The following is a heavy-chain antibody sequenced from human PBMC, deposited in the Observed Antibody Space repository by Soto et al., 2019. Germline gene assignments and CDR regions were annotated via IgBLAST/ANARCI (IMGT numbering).Heavy chain of an antibody. V-gene: IGHV3-30*09. CDR2: ISFDGATK. Sequence: QEQLVESGGGVVQRGRPLRLSCAASEFTFSPYPMHWVRQAPGKGLEWVAVISFDGATKYYADSVKGRFAISRDNSMNTLYLQMNSLRTEVTAVYYCAKDQSASSNSYHAMDVWGPGTTVTVSS. CDR3: AKDQSASSNSYHAMDV. J-gene: IGHJ6*02. CDR1: EFTFSPYP. D-gene: IGHD6-6*01.